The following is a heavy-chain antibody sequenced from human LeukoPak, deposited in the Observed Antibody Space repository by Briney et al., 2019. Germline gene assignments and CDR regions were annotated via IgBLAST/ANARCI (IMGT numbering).Heavy chain of an antibody. CDR3: ASSYYGSGSEGEYRNWFDP. CDR1: GGSFSGYY. Sequence: PSETLSLTCAVYGGSFSGYYWSWIRQPPGKGLEWIGEINHSGSTNYNPSLKSRVTISVDTSKDQFSLKLSSVTAADTAVYYCASSYYGSGSEGEYRNWFDPWGQGTLVTVSS. CDR2: INHSGST. V-gene: IGHV4-34*01. J-gene: IGHJ5*02. D-gene: IGHD3-10*01.